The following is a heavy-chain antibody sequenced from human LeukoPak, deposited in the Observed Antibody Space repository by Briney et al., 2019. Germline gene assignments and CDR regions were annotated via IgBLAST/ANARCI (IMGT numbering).Heavy chain of an antibody. J-gene: IGHJ4*02. Sequence: PGGSLRLSCAASGFTVSSNYMSWVRQAPGKGLEWVSVIYSGGRTYYAESVKGRFTISRDNSKNTLYLQMNSLRAEETAVYYCARSGCGGGCYWGGEGYFDYWGQGTLVTVSS. CDR1: GFTVSSNY. CDR3: ARSGCGGGCYWGGEGYFDY. D-gene: IGHD2-21*02. V-gene: IGHV3-53*01. CDR2: IYSGGRT.